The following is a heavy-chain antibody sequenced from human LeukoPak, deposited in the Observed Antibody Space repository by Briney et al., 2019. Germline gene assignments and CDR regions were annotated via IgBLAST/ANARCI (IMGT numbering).Heavy chain of an antibody. CDR2: INHSGST. J-gene: IGHJ2*01. CDR1: GGSFSGYY. V-gene: IGHV4-34*01. D-gene: IGHD6-25*01. CDR3: ARGPFIAAAKRLWYFDL. Sequence: PSETLSLTCAVYGGSFSGYYWSWIRQPPGKGLEWIGEINHSGSTNYNPSLKSRVTISVDTSKNQFSLKLSSVTAADTAVYYCARGPFIAAAKRLWYFDLWGRGTLVTVSS.